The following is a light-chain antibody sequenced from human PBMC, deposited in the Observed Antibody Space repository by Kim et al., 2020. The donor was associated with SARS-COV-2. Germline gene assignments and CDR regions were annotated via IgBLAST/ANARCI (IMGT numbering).Light chain of an antibody. Sequence: PGERAPLSGRASQSVSSNLAWYQQKPGQAPRLLIYGASTRATGIPARFSGSGSGTEFTLTISSLQSEDFAVYYCQQYNNWPPWTFGQGTKVDIK. V-gene: IGKV3-15*01. J-gene: IGKJ1*01. CDR1: QSVSSN. CDR3: QQYNNWPPWT. CDR2: GAS.